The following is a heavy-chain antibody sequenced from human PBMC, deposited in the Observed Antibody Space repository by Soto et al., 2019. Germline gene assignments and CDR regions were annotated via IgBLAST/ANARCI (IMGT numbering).Heavy chain of an antibody. Sequence: KPSETLSLTCAASGGSISSSNWWSWVRQPPGKGLEWIGEIYHSGSTNYNPSLKSRVTVSVDKSKNQFSLKLSSVTAADTAVYYCARAVGGYCSGGSCYVRWANWFDPWGQGTLVTVSS. CDR3: ARAVGGYCSGGSCYVRWANWFDP. V-gene: IGHV4-4*02. CDR2: IYHSGST. D-gene: IGHD2-15*01. CDR1: GGSISSSNW. J-gene: IGHJ5*02.